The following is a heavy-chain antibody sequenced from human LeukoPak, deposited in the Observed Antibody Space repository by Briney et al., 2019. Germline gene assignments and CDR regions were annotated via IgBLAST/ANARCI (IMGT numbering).Heavy chain of an antibody. D-gene: IGHD6-13*01. V-gene: IGHV3-13*01. CDR2: IGTAGDT. J-gene: IGHJ3*02. CDR1: GFTFSSYD. Sequence: ETGGSLRLSCAASGFTFSSYDMHWVRQATGKGLEWVSAIGTAGDTYYPGSVKGRFTISRENAKNSLYLQMNSLRAGDTAVYYCARAAAGTLAFDIWGQGTMVTVSS. CDR3: ARAAAGTLAFDI.